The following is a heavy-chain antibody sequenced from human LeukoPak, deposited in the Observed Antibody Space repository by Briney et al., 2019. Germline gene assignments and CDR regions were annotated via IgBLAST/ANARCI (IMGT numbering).Heavy chain of an antibody. V-gene: IGHV4-30-2*01. CDR2: IYHSGST. Sequence: SKTLSLTCIVSGGSFSSYYWSWIRQPPGKGLEWIGYIYHSGSTYYNPSLKSRVTISVDRSKNQFSLKLSSVTAADTAVYYCARGSRPTWGFDPWGQGTLVTVSS. CDR1: GGSFSSYY. CDR3: ARGSRPTWGFDP. D-gene: IGHD7-27*01. J-gene: IGHJ5*02.